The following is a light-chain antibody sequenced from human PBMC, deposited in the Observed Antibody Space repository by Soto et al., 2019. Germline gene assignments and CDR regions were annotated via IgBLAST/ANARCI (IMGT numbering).Light chain of an antibody. CDR1: QSVSSY. CDR3: RARGIWPQT. CDR2: DAS. V-gene: IGKV3-11*01. J-gene: IGKJ1*01. Sequence: EIVLTQSPATLSLSPGERATLSCRASQSVSSYLAWYQQKPGQAPRLLIYDASNRATGIPARFSGSGSGTGFTLIIISLEPADFVVYSSRARGIWPQTSGQG.